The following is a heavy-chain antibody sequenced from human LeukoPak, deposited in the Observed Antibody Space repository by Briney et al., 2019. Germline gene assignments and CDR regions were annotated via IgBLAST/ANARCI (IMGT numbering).Heavy chain of an antibody. D-gene: IGHD3-10*01. CDR2: IYYSGST. V-gene: IGHV4-59*01. CDR1: GGSISSYY. Sequence: SETLSLTCTVSGGSISSYYRSWIRHPPGKGLERIAYIYYSGSTNYNPSLKSRVTISVDTSKNQFSLKLSSVTAADTAVYYCARRYGSGSSGTFDYWGQGTLVTVSS. J-gene: IGHJ4*02. CDR3: ARRYGSGSSGTFDY.